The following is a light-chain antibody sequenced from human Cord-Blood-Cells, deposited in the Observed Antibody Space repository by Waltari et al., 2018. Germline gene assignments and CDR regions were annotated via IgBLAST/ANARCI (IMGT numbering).Light chain of an antibody. Sequence: QSALTQPASVSGSPGQSITISCTGTSSDVGSYNLVSWYQQHPGKAHKLMIYEGSKRLSGVSNRFSGSKSGNTASLTISGLQAEDEADYYCCSYAGSSTWVFGGGTKLTVL. CDR2: EGS. J-gene: IGLJ2*01. CDR3: CSYAGSSTWV. V-gene: IGLV2-23*01. CDR1: SSDVGSYNL.